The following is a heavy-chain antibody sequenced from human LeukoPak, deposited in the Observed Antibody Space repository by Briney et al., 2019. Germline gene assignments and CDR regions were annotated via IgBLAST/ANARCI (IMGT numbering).Heavy chain of an antibody. Sequence: TSETLSLTCAVYGGSFSDYYWSWIRQPPGEGLEWIGEINHSGSTNYNPSLKSLKSRVTISVDTSKNQFSLKLSSVTAADTAVYYCARQSIPLVVVAATISFDYWGQGTLVTVSS. V-gene: IGHV4-34*01. D-gene: IGHD2-15*01. J-gene: IGHJ4*02. CDR2: INHSGST. CDR1: GGSFSDYY. CDR3: ARQSIPLVVVAATISFDY.